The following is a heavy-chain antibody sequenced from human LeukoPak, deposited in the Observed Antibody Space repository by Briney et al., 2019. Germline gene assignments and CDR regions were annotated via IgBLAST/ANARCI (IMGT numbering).Heavy chain of an antibody. CDR1: GFTFSSYA. J-gene: IGHJ5*02. CDR2: ISYDGSNK. V-gene: IGHV3-30-3*01. D-gene: IGHD3-16*01. CDR3: ASFTGP. Sequence: GGSLRLSCAAPGFTFSSYAMHWVRQAPGKGLEWVAVISYDGSNKYYADSVKGRFTISRDNSKNTLYLQMNSLRAEDTAVYYCASFTGPWGQGTLVTVSS.